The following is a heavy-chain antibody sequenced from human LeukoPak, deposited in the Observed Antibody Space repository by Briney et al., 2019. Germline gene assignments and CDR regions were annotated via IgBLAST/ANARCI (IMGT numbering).Heavy chain of an antibody. D-gene: IGHD2-8*01. J-gene: IGHJ6*03. CDR3: ASNPTRGYCTNGVCRTKEPTLYYNYMDV. V-gene: IGHV1-69*05. Sequence: ASVKVSCKASGGTLSSYAISWVRQAPGQGLEWMGRIIPIFGTANYAQKFQGRVTITTDESTSTAYMELSSLRSEDTAVYYCASNPTRGYCTNGVCRTKEPTLYYNYMDVWGKGTTVTVSS. CDR1: GGTLSSYA. CDR2: IIPIFGTA.